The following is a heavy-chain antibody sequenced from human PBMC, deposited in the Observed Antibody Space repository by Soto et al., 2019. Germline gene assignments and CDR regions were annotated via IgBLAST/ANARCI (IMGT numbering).Heavy chain of an antibody. CDR2: ISYDGSNK. CDR3: AKDLYSSSWYRGYYFDY. CDR1: GFTFSSYG. J-gene: IGHJ4*02. D-gene: IGHD6-13*01. Sequence: GGSLRLSCAASGFTFSSYGMHWVRQAPGKGLEWVAVISYDGSNKYYADSVKGRFTISRDNSKNTLYLQMNSLRAEDTAVYYCAKDLYSSSWYRGYYFDYWGQGTLVTVSS. V-gene: IGHV3-30*18.